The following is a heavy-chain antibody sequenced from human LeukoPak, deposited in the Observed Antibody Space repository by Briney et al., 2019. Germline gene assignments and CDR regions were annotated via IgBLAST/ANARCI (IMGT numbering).Heavy chain of an antibody. CDR3: ARDPVPPYSNYLYYFDY. CDR1: GFTFSSYA. D-gene: IGHD4-11*01. CDR2: ISYDGSNK. Sequence: PGGSLRLSCAASGFTFSSYAMHWVRQAPGKGLEWVAVISYDGSNKYYADSVKGRFTISRDNSKNTLYLQMNSLRAEDTAVCYCARDPVPPYSNYLYYFDYWGQGTLVTVSS. V-gene: IGHV3-30-3*01. J-gene: IGHJ4*02.